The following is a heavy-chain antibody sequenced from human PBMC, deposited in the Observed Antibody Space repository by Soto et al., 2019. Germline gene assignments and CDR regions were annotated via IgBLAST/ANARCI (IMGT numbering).Heavy chain of an antibody. J-gene: IGHJ4*01. CDR3: AREGDGTTDYYQDC. CDR1: GFTFSNYY. CDR2: INSDESST. D-gene: IGHD3-22*01. Sequence: PGGSLRLSCAASGFTFSNYYMHWVRQAPGKGLVWVSRINSDESSTSYADSVKGRFTISRDNAKNTLYLQMNSLRAEDTAVYYCAREGDGTTDYYQDCWGHGTLVTVSS. V-gene: IGHV3-74*01.